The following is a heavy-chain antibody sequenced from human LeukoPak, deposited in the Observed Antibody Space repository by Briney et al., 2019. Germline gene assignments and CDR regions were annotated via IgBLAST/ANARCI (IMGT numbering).Heavy chain of an antibody. Sequence: GGSLRLSCAASGFTFSSYSMNWVRQAPGKGLEWVSSISSSSSYIYYADSVKGRFTISRDNAKNSLYLQMNSLRAEDTAVYYRARSIVGATYFDYWGQGTLVTVSS. CDR2: ISSSSSYI. V-gene: IGHV3-21*01. J-gene: IGHJ4*02. CDR3: ARSIVGATYFDY. D-gene: IGHD1-26*01. CDR1: GFTFSSYS.